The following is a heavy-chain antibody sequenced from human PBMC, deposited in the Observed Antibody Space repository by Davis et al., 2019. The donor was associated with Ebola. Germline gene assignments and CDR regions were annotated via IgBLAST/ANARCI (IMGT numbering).Heavy chain of an antibody. V-gene: IGHV3-53*01. CDR1: GFTVSSNY. J-gene: IGHJ1*01. D-gene: IGHD4-17*01. CDR3: AKLDYNDSYFQD. Sequence: GGSLRLSCAVSGFTVSSNYMSWVRQAPGKGLEWVSVIYGGGSTYYADSVKGRFTISRDNSKNTLNLQMNSLRAEDTAIYYCAKLDYNDSYFQDWGQGTLVTVSS. CDR2: IYGGGST.